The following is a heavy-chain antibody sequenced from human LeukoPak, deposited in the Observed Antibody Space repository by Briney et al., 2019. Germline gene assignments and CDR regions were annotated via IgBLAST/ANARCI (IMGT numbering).Heavy chain of an antibody. J-gene: IGHJ6*02. CDR3: AKDLWFGELLYPPEGMDV. D-gene: IGHD3-10*01. CDR2: TNSDGSTT. V-gene: IGHV3-74*01. CDR1: GFTFSSFW. Sequence: GGSLRLSCAASGFTFSSFWMHWVRQAPGKGLVWVSHTNSDGSTTDYADSVRGRFTISRDNSKNTLYLQMNSLRAEDTAVYYCAKDLWFGELLYPPEGMDVWGQGTTVTVSS.